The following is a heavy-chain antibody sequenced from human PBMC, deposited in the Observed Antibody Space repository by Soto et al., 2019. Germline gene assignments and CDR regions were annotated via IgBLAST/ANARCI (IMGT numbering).Heavy chain of an antibody. D-gene: IGHD1-1*01. Sequence: EVQVVESGGDLVKPGGSLRLSCVTSGFMFSSAWMSWVRQAQGKGLEWVGRIKSKSDGGARDYAAPVKGRFSISRDDSKNTVYLQMNRLRAEDTAVYYCVEGWNDFWGQGTLVTVSS. CDR1: GFMFSSAW. J-gene: IGHJ4*02. V-gene: IGHV3-15*01. CDR3: VEGWNDF. CDR2: IKSKSDGGAR.